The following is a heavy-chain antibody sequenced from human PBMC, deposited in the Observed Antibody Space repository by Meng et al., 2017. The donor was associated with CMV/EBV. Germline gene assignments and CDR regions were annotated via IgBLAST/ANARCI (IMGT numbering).Heavy chain of an antibody. V-gene: IGHV3-74*01. CDR1: GFTFSSYW. Sequence: LSLTCAASGFTFSSYWMHWVRQAPGKGLVWVSRINSDGSSTSYADSVKGRFTISRDNSKNTLYLQMNSLRAEDTAVYYCARDGANRAFDYWGQGTLVTVSS. CDR2: INSDGSST. J-gene: IGHJ4*02. D-gene: IGHD3-16*01. CDR3: ARDGANRAFDY.